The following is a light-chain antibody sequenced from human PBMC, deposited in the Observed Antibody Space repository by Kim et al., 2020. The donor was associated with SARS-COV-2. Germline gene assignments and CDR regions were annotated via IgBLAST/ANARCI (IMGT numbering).Light chain of an antibody. J-gene: IGLJ3*02. CDR2: GNS. V-gene: IGLV1-40*01. Sequence: QSVLTQPPSVSGAPGQRVTISCTGSSSNIGANYEVHWYQQLPGTAPKLLIYGNSNRPSGVPDRFSGSKSGTSASLAITGLQAEDEADYYCQSYDRSLSGSVFGGGTQLTVL. CDR1: SSNIGANYE. CDR3: QSYDRSLSGSV.